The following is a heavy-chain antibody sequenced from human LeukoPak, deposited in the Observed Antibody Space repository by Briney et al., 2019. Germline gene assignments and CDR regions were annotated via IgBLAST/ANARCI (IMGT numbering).Heavy chain of an antibody. V-gene: IGHV3-23*01. J-gene: IGHJ4*02. CDR1: GFTFGTYA. CDR3: AKARVPDGRWNFDF. D-gene: IGHD1-1*01. CDR2: ILASGSTT. Sequence: GGSLRLSFAASGFTFGTYARNWVRKAPGKGLEWVSGILASGSTTYYADSVKGRFTISGDNSKNTLYLQMNSLRAEDTAIYYCAKARVPDGRWNFDFWGQGTLVTVSS.